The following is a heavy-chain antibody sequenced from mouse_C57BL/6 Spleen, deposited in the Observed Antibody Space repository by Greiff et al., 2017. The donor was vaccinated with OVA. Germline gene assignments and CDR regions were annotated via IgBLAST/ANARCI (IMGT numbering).Heavy chain of an antibody. CDR3: ARWLFDY. CDR1: GYTFTSYW. Sequence: VKLKQPGAELVRPGTSVKLSCKASGYTFTSYWMHWVKQRPGQGLEWIGVIDPSDSYTNYNQKFKGKATLTVDTSSSTAYMQLSSLTSEDSAVYYCARWLFDYWGQGTTLTVSS. J-gene: IGHJ2*01. D-gene: IGHD2-2*01. CDR2: IDPSDSYT. V-gene: IGHV1-59*01.